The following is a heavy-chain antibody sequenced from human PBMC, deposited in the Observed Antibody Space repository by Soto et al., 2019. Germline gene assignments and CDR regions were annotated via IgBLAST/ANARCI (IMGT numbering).Heavy chain of an antibody. CDR1: GFTFSSYG. J-gene: IGHJ4*02. V-gene: IGHV3-30*03. CDR3: ASTWSGYYYFDS. Sequence: QVQLVESGGGVVQPGGSLRLSCAASGFTFSSYGMHWVRQAPGKGLEWVAVISYDGNNRYYGDSVKGRFTISRDNSKNTLYLQMNSLRAEDTAVYYCASTWSGYYYFDSWGQGTLVTVS. D-gene: IGHD3-3*01. CDR2: ISYDGNNR.